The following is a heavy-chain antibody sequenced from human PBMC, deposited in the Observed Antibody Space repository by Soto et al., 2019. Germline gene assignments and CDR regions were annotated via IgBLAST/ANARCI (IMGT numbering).Heavy chain of an antibody. D-gene: IGHD6-6*01. CDR3: ARRYSSSTTFNWFDP. V-gene: IGHV5-51*01. J-gene: IGHJ5*02. Sequence: ESLKISCKGSGYSFTSYWIGWVRQMPGKGLEWMGIIYPGDSDTRYSPSFQGQVTISADKSISTAYLQWSSLKASDTAMYYCARRYSSSTTFNWFDPWGQGTLVTVSS. CDR1: GYSFTSYW. CDR2: IYPGDSDT.